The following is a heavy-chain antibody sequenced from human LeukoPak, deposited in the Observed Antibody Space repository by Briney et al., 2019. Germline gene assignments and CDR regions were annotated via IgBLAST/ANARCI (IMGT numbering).Heavy chain of an antibody. CDR1: GFTFSSYA. J-gene: IGHJ4*02. Sequence: GGSLRLSCAASGFTFSSYAMKWVRQAPGKGLEWVSAISGGGDITYYAGSVKGRFTISRDNSKNTLYLQVSSPRADDTAVYYCAKAHSGSFYSGIHWGQGTLVTVSS. D-gene: IGHD1-26*01. CDR2: ISGGGDIT. CDR3: AKAHSGSFYSGIH. V-gene: IGHV3-23*01.